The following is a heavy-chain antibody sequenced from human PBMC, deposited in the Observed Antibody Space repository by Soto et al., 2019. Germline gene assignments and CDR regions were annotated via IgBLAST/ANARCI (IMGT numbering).Heavy chain of an antibody. CDR2: IIPILGIA. Sequence: QVQLVQSGAEVKKPGASVKVSCKASGGTFSSYTISWVRQAPGQGLEWMGRIIPILGIANYAQKFPSRVTITADKSTSTAYMELSSLRSEDTAVYYCAMEYCSSTSCYRDYWGQGTLVTVSS. CDR3: AMEYCSSTSCYRDY. D-gene: IGHD2-2*02. CDR1: GGTFSSYT. V-gene: IGHV1-69*02. J-gene: IGHJ4*02.